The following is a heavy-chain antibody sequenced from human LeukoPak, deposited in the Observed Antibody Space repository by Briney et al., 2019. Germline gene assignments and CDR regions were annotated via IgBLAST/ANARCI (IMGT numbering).Heavy chain of an antibody. D-gene: IGHD3-3*01. CDR3: TTDPLRPNWFDP. Sequence: PGGSLRLSCAASGFTFSNAWMSWVRQAPGKGLEWVGRIKSKTEGGTTDYAAPVKGRFTISRDGSKNTLYLQMNSLKTEDTAVYYCTTDPLRPNWFDPWGQGTLVTVSS. CDR2: IKSKTEGGTT. V-gene: IGHV3-15*01. CDR1: GFTFSNAW. J-gene: IGHJ5*02.